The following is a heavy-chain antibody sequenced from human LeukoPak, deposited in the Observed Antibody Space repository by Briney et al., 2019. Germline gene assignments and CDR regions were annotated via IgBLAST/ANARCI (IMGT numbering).Heavy chain of an antibody. CDR1: GCTFSSYW. J-gene: IGHJ6*02. D-gene: IGHD3-3*01. V-gene: IGHV3-74*01. CDR3: AKSAAIYFYYGMAV. Sequence: GGSLRLSCAASGCTFSSYWIHWVRQAPGKGLVWVSRFNSEGSSTSYADSVKARFTISRANSKNTLFLQTNSLRVEDTAPYYCAKSAAIYFYYGMAVWGQGTTLTV. CDR2: FNSEGSST.